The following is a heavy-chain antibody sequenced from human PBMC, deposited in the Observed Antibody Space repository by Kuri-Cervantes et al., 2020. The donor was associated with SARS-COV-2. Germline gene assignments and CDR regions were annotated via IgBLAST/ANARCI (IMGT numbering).Heavy chain of an antibody. CDR1: GFNFRTHE. V-gene: IGHV3-48*03. D-gene: IGHD4-11*01. J-gene: IGHJ6*01. Sequence: GESLKISCVASGFNFRTHEMNWVRQAPGKGLERVSYISSTGSTIYYADSVKGRFTISRDNAKNSLYLQMNSLRAEDTAVYYCAREFRYSNYVLHYYYYGMDVWGQGTTVT. CDR3: AREFRYSNYVLHYYYYGMDV. CDR2: ISSTGSTI.